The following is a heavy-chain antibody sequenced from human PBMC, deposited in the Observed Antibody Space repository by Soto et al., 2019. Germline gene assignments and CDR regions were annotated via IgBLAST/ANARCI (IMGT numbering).Heavy chain of an antibody. CDR2: IFHSGST. CDR1: GGSIRSNNR. D-gene: IGHD1-26*01. CDR3: ARVYSGSYSDY. J-gene: IGHJ4*02. V-gene: IGHV4-4*02. Sequence: SETLSLTCAVAGGSIRSNNRWSWVRQPPGKGLEWIGEIFHSGSTNYNPSLKTRVTISVDKSKNQFSLKLSSVTAADTAVYYCARVYSGSYSDYWGQGTLLTVSS.